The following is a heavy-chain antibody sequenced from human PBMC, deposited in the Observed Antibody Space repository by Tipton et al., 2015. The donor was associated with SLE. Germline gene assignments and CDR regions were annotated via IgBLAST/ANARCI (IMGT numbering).Heavy chain of an antibody. V-gene: IGHV4-59*01. CDR2: IYYSGST. J-gene: IGHJ6*03. CDR3: ARVPFYYYYYMDV. Sequence: TLSLTCTVSGGSLSRYYWSWIRQPPGKGLEWIGYIYYSGSTNYNPSLKSRVTISVDTSKNQFSLKLSSVTAADTAVYYCARVPFYYYYYMDVWGKGTTVTVSS. CDR1: GGSLSRYY.